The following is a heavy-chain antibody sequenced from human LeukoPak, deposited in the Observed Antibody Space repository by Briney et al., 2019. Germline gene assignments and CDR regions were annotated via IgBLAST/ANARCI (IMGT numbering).Heavy chain of an antibody. CDR2: ISAYNGNT. V-gene: IGHV1-18*01. CDR3: ARVLGSGGGLDP. CDR1: GYTFTRYG. Sequence: GASVKVSCKASGYTFTRYGISCVRQARGQGLEWMGWISAYNGNTNYAKKPHGRVTMTTDTSTSTAYMELRSLKSDDTAVYYCARVLGSGGGLDPWGQGTLVTVSS. D-gene: IGHD3-10*01. J-gene: IGHJ5*02.